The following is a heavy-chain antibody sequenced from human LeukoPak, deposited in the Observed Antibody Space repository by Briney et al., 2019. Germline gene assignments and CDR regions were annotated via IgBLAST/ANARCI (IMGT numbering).Heavy chain of an antibody. CDR2: INSDGSST. CDR1: GFTFSSYW. V-gene: IGHV3-74*01. J-gene: IGHJ6*02. D-gene: IGHD1-26*01. CDR3: ARDRFRPLLRGRWGMDV. Sequence: RTGGSLRLSCAASGFTFSSYWMHWVRQAPGKGLVWVSRINSDGSSTSYADSVKGRFTISRDNAKNTLYLQMNSLRAEDTAVYYCARDRFRPLLRGRWGMDVWGQGTTVTVSS.